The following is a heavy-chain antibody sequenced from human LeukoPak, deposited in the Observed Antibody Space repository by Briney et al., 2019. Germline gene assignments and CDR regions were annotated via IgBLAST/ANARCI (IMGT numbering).Heavy chain of an antibody. Sequence: SGTLSLTCAVSGGSISSSNWWSWVRQPPGKGLEWFGESYHSGSTNYNPSLKSRVTISVDKSKNQFSLKLSSVTAADTAVYYCATRGRMGSSCLYGDYWGQGTLATVS. D-gene: IGHD2-2*01. V-gene: IGHV4-4*02. CDR3: ATRGRMGSSCLYGDY. J-gene: IGHJ4*02. CDR2: SYHSGST. CDR1: GGSISSSNW.